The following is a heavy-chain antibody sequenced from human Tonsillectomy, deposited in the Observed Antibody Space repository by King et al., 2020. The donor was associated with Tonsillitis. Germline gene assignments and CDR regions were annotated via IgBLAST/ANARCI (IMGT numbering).Heavy chain of an antibody. CDR3: AREDSGSYSTLDY. J-gene: IGHJ4*02. CDR2: ISYSGST. V-gene: IGHV4-59*01. D-gene: IGHD1-26*01. Sequence: LQLQESGPGLVKPSETLSLTCTVSGGSIRSNYWNWIRQSPGKGLEWIGYISYSGSTKYNPFLKSRVTISSDTSKNQFSLKLTSVTAADTAIYFCAREDSGSYSTLDYWGQGTLVIVSS. CDR1: GGSIRSNY.